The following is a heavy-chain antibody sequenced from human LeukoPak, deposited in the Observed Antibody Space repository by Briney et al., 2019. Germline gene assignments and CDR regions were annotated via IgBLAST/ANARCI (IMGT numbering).Heavy chain of an antibody. CDR3: AKDQIVVVPAFWGEDY. CDR1: GFTFSSYG. D-gene: IGHD2-2*01. CDR2: IRYDGSNK. J-gene: IGHJ4*02. V-gene: IGHV3-30*02. Sequence: PGGSLRLSCAASGFTFSSYGMHWVRQAPGKGLEWVAFIRYDGSNKYYADSVKGRFTISRDNSKNTLYLQMNSLRAEDTAVYYCAKDQIVVVPAFWGEDYWGQGTLVTVSS.